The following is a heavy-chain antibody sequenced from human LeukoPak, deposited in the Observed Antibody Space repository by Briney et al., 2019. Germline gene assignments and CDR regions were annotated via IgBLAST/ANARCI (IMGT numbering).Heavy chain of an antibody. D-gene: IGHD6-19*01. J-gene: IGHJ4*02. CDR2: IYYSGST. V-gene: IGHV4-39*01. CDR3: ARQISASSGWRNFEY. CDR1: GVSISSSSYY. Sequence: PSETLSLTCTVSGVSISSSSYYWGWIRQPPGKGRDWIGSIYYSGSTYNNPSINSRVPVHVHTCKNQHSPALRYVPAADTAMYYCARQISASSGWRNFEYWGQGTLVTVSS.